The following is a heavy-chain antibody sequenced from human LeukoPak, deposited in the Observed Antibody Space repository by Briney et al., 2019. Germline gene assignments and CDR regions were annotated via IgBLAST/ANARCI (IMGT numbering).Heavy chain of an antibody. V-gene: IGHV3-30*03. Sequence: AGTLRLSCAASGFTFSSYDLQWVGQAPGKGLEWVAVISYDGSNKYYKESVKGRFTISRDNSKNTLYLQMNSLRAEDTAVYYCARAYPPSGYGMDVWGKGTTVTVSS. CDR3: ARAYPPSGYGMDV. D-gene: IGHD1-26*01. CDR2: ISYDGSNK. J-gene: IGHJ6*04. CDR1: GFTFSSYD.